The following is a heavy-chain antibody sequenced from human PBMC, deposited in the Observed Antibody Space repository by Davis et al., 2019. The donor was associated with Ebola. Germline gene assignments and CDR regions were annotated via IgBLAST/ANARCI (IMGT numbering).Heavy chain of an antibody. CDR1: GGSFSGYY. J-gene: IGHJ4*02. D-gene: IGHD3-3*01. V-gene: IGHV4-34*01. CDR3: ARALRGGYDFWSGYPGNFDY. CDR2: INHSGST. Sequence: MPGGSLRLSCAVYGGSFSGYYWSWIRQPPGKGLEWIGEINHSGSTNYNPSLKSRVTISVDTSKNQFSLKLSSVTAADTAVYYCARALRGGYDFWSGYPGNFDYWGQGTLVTVSS.